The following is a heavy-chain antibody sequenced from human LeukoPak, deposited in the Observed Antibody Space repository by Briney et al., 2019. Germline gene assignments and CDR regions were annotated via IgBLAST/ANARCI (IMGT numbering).Heavy chain of an antibody. CDR1: GFTFSSYS. V-gene: IGHV3-21*01. D-gene: IGHD1-26*01. J-gene: IGHJ3*01. CDR2: ISSSSSYI. CDR3: ARDGLVGTTLDAFDL. Sequence: GGSLRLSCAASGFTFSSYSMNWVRQAPGKGLEWVSSISSSSSYIYYADSVKGRFPISRDNAKNSLYLQMNSLRAEDTAVYYCARDGLVGTTLDAFDLWGQGTMVTVSS.